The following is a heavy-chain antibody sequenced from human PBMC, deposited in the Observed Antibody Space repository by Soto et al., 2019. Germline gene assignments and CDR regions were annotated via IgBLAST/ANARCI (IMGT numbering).Heavy chain of an antibody. J-gene: IGHJ5*02. CDR1: GASISTGGYS. CDR2: IYESGRT. CDR3: ARGDRYSGSFSDYFDP. D-gene: IGHD1-26*01. V-gene: IGHV4-30-2*01. Sequence: PSETLSLTCIISGASISTGGYSWSWIRPPQGKGPEWIGYIYESGRTYYKPSLKSRASISMDKSRNQFSVRLTSVTAADTAVYFCARGDRYSGSFSDYFDPWGQGTLVTVSS.